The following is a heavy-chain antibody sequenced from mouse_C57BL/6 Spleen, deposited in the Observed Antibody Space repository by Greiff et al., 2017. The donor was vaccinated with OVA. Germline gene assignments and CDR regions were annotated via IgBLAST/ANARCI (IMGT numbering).Heavy chain of an antibody. V-gene: IGHV5-4*03. D-gene: IGHD4-1*01. CDR1: GFTFSSYA. CDR2: ISDGGSYT. J-gene: IGHJ3*01. Sequence: EVKVVESGGGLVKPGGSLKLSCAASGFTFSSYAMSWVRQTPEKRLEWVATISDGGSYTYYPDNVKGRFTISRDNAKNNLYLQMSHLKSEDTAMYYCARWDDPRGFAYWGQGTLVTVSA. CDR3: ARWDDPRGFAY.